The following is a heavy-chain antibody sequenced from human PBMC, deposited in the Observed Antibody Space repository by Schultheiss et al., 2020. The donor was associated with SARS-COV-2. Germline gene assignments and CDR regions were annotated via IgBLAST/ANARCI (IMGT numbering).Heavy chain of an antibody. D-gene: IGHD1-26*01. V-gene: IGHV1-8*01. CDR1: GYTFTSYD. Sequence: ASVKVSCKASGYTFTSYDINWVRQATGQGLEWMGWMNPNSGNTGYAQKLQGRVTMTTDTSTSTAYMELRSLRSDDTAVYYCARDGGELPPPYFDYWGQGTLVTVSS. CDR2: MNPNSGNT. CDR3: ARDGGELPPPYFDY. J-gene: IGHJ4*02.